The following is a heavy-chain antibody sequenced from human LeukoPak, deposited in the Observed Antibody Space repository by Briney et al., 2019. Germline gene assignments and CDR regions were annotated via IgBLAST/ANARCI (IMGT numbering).Heavy chain of an antibody. CDR3: ARGEHAFNTAMDRTPFDY. J-gene: IGHJ4*02. D-gene: IGHD5-18*01. V-gene: IGHV4-34*01. CDR2: INHSGST. CDR1: GFTGSSKY. Sequence: GSLRLSCAASGFTGSSKYMSWVRQPPGKGLEWIGEINHSGSTNYNPSLKSRVTISVDTSKNQFSLKLSSVTAADTAVYYCARGEHAFNTAMDRTPFDYWGQGTLVTVSS.